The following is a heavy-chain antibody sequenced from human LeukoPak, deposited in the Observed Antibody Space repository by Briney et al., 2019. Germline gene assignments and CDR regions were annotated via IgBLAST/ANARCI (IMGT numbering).Heavy chain of an antibody. V-gene: IGHV3-23*01. D-gene: IGHD3-22*01. CDR1: GVTFSSYA. J-gene: IGHJ4*02. Sequence: GGSLRLSCAASGVTFSSYAMSWVRQAPGEGLEWGSDIFGSGDSTYYADSVKGRFTISRDNAKNSLYLQMSSLRAEDAAVYYCARGGTYYYDSSGYYYWGQGTLVTVSS. CDR3: ARGGTYYYDSSGYYY. CDR2: IFGSGDST.